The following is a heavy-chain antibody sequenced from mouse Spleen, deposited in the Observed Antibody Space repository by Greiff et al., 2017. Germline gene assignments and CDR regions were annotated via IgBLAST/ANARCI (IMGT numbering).Heavy chain of an antibody. CDR1: GYTFTDYN. CDR2: INPNNGGT. J-gene: IGHJ4*01. Sequence: EVKLQESGPELVKPGASVKIPCKASGYTFTDYNMDWVKQSHGKSLEWIGDINPNNGGTIYNQKFKGKATLTVDKSSSTAYMELRSLTSEDTAVYYCAREGPNYYAMDYWGQGTSVTVSS. V-gene: IGHV1-18*01. CDR3: AREGPNYYAMDY.